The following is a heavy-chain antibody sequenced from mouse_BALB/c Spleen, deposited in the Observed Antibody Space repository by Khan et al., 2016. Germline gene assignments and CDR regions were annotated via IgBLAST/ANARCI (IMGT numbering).Heavy chain of an antibody. CDR1: GFTFTTYA. V-gene: IGHV5-6-3*01. D-gene: IGHD2-14*01. Sequence: EVELVESGGGFVQPGGSLELSCAASGFTFTTYAMSWVRQTPDKRLELVATINSDGSSTYYADTVKGRFTISRDNAKNTLYLQMNRLKSEDTAMYYCARVRHTMDYWGRGTSVTVSS. J-gene: IGHJ4*01. CDR3: ARVRHTMDY. CDR2: INSDGSST.